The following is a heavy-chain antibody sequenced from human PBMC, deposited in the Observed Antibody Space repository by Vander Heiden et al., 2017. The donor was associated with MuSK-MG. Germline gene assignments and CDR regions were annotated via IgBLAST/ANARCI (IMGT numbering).Heavy chain of an antibody. CDR2: ISGSGGST. CDR1: GFTLSRYA. CDR3: AKQYGDFAPGGSVY. V-gene: IGHV3-23*04. D-gene: IGHD2-21*02. Sequence: EVQLVESGGGLVQPGGSLRLSCAASGFTLSRYAMSWVRQAPGKGLEWVSLISGSGGSTYYADSVKGRFTISRDNSKNTVYLQMNSMSAEDTAVYYCAKQYGDFAPGGSVYWGQGTLVTVSS. J-gene: IGHJ4*02.